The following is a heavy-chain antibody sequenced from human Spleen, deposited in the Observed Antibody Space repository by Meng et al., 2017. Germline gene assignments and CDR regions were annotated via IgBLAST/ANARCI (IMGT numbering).Heavy chain of an antibody. CDR1: GFTFSVYY. D-gene: IGHD3-22*01. CDR3: AGDLSDSIAYYPDY. Sequence: LTGAASGFTFSVYYMSWICQAPGKGLEWGSYISSSGSTIYYADSVKGRFTISRDNAKNSLYLQMNSRRAEDTAVYYCAGDLSDSIAYYPDYWGQGTRVTGSS. CDR2: ISSSGSTI. J-gene: IGHJ4*02. V-gene: IGHV3-11*04.